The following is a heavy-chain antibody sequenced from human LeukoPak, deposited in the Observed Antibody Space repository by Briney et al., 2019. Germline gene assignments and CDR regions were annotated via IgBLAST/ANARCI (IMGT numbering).Heavy chain of an antibody. V-gene: IGHV3-21*01. CDR3: ARRYSSSWYYDY. CDR2: ISSSSSYI. CDR1: GFTFSSYS. D-gene: IGHD6-13*01. Sequence: SGGSLRLSCAASGFTFSSYSMNWVRQAPGKGLEWVSSISSSSSYIYYADSVKGRFTISRDNAKNSLYLQMNSLRAEDTAVYYCARRYSSSWYYDYWGQGTLVTVSS. J-gene: IGHJ4*02.